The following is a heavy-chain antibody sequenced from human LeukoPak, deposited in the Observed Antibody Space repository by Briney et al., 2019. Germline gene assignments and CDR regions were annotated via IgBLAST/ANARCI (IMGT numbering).Heavy chain of an antibody. D-gene: IGHD2-2*02. CDR3: AATIRSYDAFDI. Sequence: SQTLSLTCTVSGGSISSGGYYWSWIRQHPGMGLEWIGYIDYSGSTYYNPSLKSRVTISVDTSKNQFSLKLSSVTAADTAVYYCAATIRSYDAFDIWGQGTMVTVSS. CDR2: IDYSGST. CDR1: GGSISSGGYY. J-gene: IGHJ3*02. V-gene: IGHV4-31*03.